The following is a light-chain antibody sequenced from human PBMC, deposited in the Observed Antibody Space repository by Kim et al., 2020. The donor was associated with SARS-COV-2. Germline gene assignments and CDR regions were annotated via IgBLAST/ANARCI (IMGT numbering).Light chain of an antibody. CDR1: ILRFYY. J-gene: IGLJ2*01. CDR2: DKN. V-gene: IGLV3-19*01. Sequence: SSELTQDPAVSVALGQTVRITCQGDILRFYYASWYQQKPGQAPMLVIYDKNNRPSGIPDRFSGSTSGSTASLTITGAQAEDEADYYCGSRDSDNHLGLFGGGTQLTVL. CDR3: GSRDSDNHLGL.